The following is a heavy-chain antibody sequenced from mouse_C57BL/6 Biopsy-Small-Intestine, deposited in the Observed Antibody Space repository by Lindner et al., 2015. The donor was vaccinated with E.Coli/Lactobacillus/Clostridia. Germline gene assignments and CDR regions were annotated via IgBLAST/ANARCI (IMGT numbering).Heavy chain of an antibody. J-gene: IGHJ4*01. V-gene: IGHV1-80*01. D-gene: IGHD2-1*01. CDR1: GYAFSSYW. Sequence: VQLQEVWGVRLVKPGASVKISCKASGYAFSSYWMNWVKQRPGKGLEWIGQIYPGDGDTNYNGKFKGKATLTADKSSSTAYMQLSSLTSEDSAVYFCARHGNYYFYYAMDYWGQGTSVTVSS. CDR3: ARHGNYYFYYAMDY. CDR2: IYPGDGDT.